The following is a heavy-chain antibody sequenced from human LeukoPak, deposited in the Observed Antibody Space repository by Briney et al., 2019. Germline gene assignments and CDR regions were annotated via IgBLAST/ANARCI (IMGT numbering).Heavy chain of an antibody. CDR3: ARSGWSPDYYYYYMDV. V-gene: IGHV1-8*01. J-gene: IGHJ6*03. CDR2: MNPNSGNT. D-gene: IGHD6-19*01. CDR1: GYTFTSYD. Sequence: ASVKVSCKASGYTFTSYDISWVRQATGQGLEWMGWMNPNSGNTGYAQKFQGRVTMTRNTSISTAYMELSSLRSEDTAVYYCARSGWSPDYYYYYMDVWGKGTTVTVSS.